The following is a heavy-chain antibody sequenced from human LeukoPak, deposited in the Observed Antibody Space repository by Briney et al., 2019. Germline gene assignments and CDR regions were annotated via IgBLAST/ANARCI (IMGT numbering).Heavy chain of an antibody. D-gene: IGHD5-18*01. J-gene: IGHJ4*02. CDR3: ARGPLWGFDY. CDR1: GFSIGSSW. Sequence: GGSLRLSCAVSGFSIGSSWLSWVRQTPGKGREWIANINEDGSGTYYVDSVKGRFTVSRDNAKNSLYLQMNSLRAEDTAVYYCARGPLWGFDYWGQGTLVTVSS. CDR2: INEDGSGT. V-gene: IGHV3-7*01.